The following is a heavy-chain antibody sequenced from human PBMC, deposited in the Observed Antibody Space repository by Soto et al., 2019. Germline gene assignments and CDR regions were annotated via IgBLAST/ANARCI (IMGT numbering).Heavy chain of an antibody. J-gene: IGHJ4*02. CDR1: GFTFSSYA. CDR3: ARDRYFDYSRPLDY. V-gene: IGHV3-30-3*01. D-gene: IGHD3-9*01. Sequence: GGSLRLSCAASGFTFSSYAMHWVRQAPGKGLEWVAVISYDGSNKYYADSVKGRFTISRDNSKNTLYLQMNSLRAEDTAVYYWARDRYFDYSRPLDYWGKGTLVTVPS. CDR2: ISYDGSNK.